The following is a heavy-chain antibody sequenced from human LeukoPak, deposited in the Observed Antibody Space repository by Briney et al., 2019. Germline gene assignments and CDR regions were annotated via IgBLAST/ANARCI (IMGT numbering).Heavy chain of an antibody. V-gene: IGHV4-34*01. J-gene: IGHJ4*02. D-gene: IGHD5-18*01. CDR2: INHSGST. CDR3: ARVGYSFGLDC. CDR1: GGSFSGYY. Sequence: SETLSLTCAVYGGSFSGYYWSWIRQPPGKGLEWIGEINHSGSTNYNPSLKSRVTISVDTSKNQFSLKLSSVTAADTAVYYCARVGYSFGLDCWGQGTLVTVSS.